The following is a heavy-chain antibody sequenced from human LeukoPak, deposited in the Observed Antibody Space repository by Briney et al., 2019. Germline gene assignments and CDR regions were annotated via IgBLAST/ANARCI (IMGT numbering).Heavy chain of an antibody. J-gene: IGHJ4*02. CDR2: FDPEDGET. V-gene: IGHV1-24*01. Sequence: ASVKVSCTVSGYTLTELSMNWVRQAPGKGLEWMGGFDPEDGETIYAQKFQGRVTMTEDTSTDTAYMELSSLRSEDTAVYYCATYLADGYYLAVDYWGQGTLVTVSS. CDR3: ATYLADGYYLAVDY. CDR1: GYTLTELS. D-gene: IGHD3-22*01.